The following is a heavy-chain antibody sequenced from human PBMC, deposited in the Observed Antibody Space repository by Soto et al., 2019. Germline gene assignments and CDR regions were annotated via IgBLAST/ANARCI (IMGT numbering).Heavy chain of an antibody. Sequence: KVSCKASGYTFTSYGISWVRQAPGQGLEWMGWISAYNGNTNYAQKLQGRVTMTTDTSTSTAYMELRSLRSDDTAVYYCARGDPGRSYLSYFDYWGQGTLVTVSS. CDR2: ISAYNGNT. V-gene: IGHV1-18*01. D-gene: IGHD1-26*01. J-gene: IGHJ4*02. CDR1: GYTFTSYG. CDR3: ARGDPGRSYLSYFDY.